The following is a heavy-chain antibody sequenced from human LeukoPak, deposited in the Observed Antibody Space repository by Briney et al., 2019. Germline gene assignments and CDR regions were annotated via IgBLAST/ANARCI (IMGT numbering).Heavy chain of an antibody. D-gene: IGHD5-18*01. V-gene: IGHV3-21*01. J-gene: IGHJ4*02. Sequence: GGSLRLSCAASGFTFSSYSMNWVRQAPGKGLEWVSSISSSSSYIYYADSVKGRFTISRDNAKSSLYLQMNSLRAEDTAVYYCAREPYSYPHYFDYWGQGTLVTVSS. CDR1: GFTFSSYS. CDR2: ISSSSSYI. CDR3: AREPYSYPHYFDY.